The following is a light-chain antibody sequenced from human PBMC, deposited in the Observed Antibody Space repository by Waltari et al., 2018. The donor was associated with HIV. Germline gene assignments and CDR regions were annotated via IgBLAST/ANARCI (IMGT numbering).Light chain of an antibody. V-gene: IGLV3-1*01. J-gene: IGLJ2*01. CDR2: QDS. CDR3: QAWDSRKGV. Sequence: SYELTQPPSVSVSPGQTASITCSGAHSADKYACWYQQKPGQSPVLVIYQDSKRPSGIPERFSGSNSGNTATLTISGTQAMDEADYYCQAWDSRKGVFGGGTKLTVL. CDR1: HSADKY.